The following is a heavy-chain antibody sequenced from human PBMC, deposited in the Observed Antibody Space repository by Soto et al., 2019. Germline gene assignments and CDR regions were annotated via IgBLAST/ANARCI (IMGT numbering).Heavy chain of an antibody. CDR1: GFTFSNYD. CDR2: ISGSGGGT. CDR3: AKARGSSTPAPGSY. Sequence: GGSLRLSCAASGFTFSNYDMSWVRRAPGKGLEWVSTISGSGGGTYYADSVKGRFTVSRDNSKNTLYLQMNSLRAEDTAVYYCAKARGSSTPAPGSYWGQGTLVTVSS. D-gene: IGHD2-2*01. J-gene: IGHJ4*02. V-gene: IGHV3-23*01.